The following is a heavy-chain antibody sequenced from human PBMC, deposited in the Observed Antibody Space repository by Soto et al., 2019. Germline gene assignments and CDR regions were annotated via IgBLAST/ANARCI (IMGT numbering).Heavy chain of an antibody. CDR3: ATHDYGDYSLDY. CDR1: GGSISSYY. CDR2: IYYSGST. J-gene: IGHJ4*02. D-gene: IGHD4-17*01. V-gene: IGHV4-59*01. Sequence: SEPLSLTCTVSGGSISSYYWSWIRQPPGKGLEWVGYIYYSGSTNYNPSLKSRVTISVDTSKNQFSLKLSSVTAADTAVYYCATHDYGDYSLDYWGQGTLVTVSS.